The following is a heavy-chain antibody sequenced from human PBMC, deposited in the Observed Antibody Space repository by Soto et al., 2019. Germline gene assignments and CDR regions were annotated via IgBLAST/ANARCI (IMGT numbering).Heavy chain of an antibody. D-gene: IGHD3-9*01. CDR3: ANGRATYGLLTHDY. CDR1: GFSFRNYA. V-gene: IGHV3-23*01. Sequence: GSLRLSCAASGFSFRNYAMSWVRQAPGKGLEWISTLTGSSSNTYYADSVKGRFAISRDNSRNTLYLQMHSLTAEDTAVYYCANGRATYGLLTHDYWGQGTLVTV. CDR2: LTGSSSNT. J-gene: IGHJ4*02.